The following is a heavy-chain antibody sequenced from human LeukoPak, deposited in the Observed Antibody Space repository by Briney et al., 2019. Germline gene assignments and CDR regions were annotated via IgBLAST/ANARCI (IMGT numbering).Heavy chain of an antibody. CDR1: GYTFTGYY. V-gene: IGHV1-18*04. D-gene: IGHD5-12*01. CDR2: ISAYNGNT. Sequence: ASVKVSCKASGYTFTGYYMHWVRQAPGQGLEWMGWISAYNGNTNYAQKLQGRVTMTTDTSTSTAYMELRSLRSDDTAVYYCARNSGYDPGGLFDYWGQGTLVTVSS. CDR3: ARNSGYDPGGLFDY. J-gene: IGHJ4*02.